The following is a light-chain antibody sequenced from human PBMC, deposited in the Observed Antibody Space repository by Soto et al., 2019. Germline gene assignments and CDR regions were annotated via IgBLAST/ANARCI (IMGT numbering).Light chain of an antibody. V-gene: IGKV1-39*01. CDR2: AAS. J-gene: IGKJ5*01. CDR3: QQSYSTPIT. Sequence: IQMTQSPSSLSASVGDRVTITCRASQSISSYLNWYRQKPGKAPELLVFAASSLQSGVPSRFSGSGSGTGFTLTISSLQPEDFATCYCQQSYSTPITFGQGTRLEIK. CDR1: QSISSY.